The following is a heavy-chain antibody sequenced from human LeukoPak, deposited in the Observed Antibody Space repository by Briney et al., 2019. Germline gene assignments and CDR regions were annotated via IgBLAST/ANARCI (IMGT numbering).Heavy chain of an antibody. D-gene: IGHD2-2*01. CDR1: GFTFSAYA. Sequence: GGSLRLSCSASGFTFSAYAMYWVRQAPGKGLEYVSAISSNGGSTYDADSVKGRFTISRDNSKNTLSLQVSSLRPEDTAVYYCVRPAYCSSTSCYAPFDYWGQGTLVTVSS. CDR3: VRPAYCSSTSCYAPFDY. J-gene: IGHJ4*02. V-gene: IGHV3-64D*09. CDR2: ISSNGGST.